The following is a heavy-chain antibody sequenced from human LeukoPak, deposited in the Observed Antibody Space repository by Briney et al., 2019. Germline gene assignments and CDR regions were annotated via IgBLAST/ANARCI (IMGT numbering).Heavy chain of an antibody. J-gene: IGHJ4*02. CDR3: AKPTYYYDSSGYYETYYFDY. CDR2: ISGSGGST. V-gene: IGHV3-23*01. CDR1: GFTFSSYA. Sequence: GGSLRLSCAASGFTFSSYAMSWVRQAPVKGLEWVSAISGSGGSTYYAGSVKGRFTISRDNSKNTLYLQMNSLRAEDTAVYYCAKPTYYYDSSGYYETYYFDYWGQGTLVTVSS. D-gene: IGHD3-22*01.